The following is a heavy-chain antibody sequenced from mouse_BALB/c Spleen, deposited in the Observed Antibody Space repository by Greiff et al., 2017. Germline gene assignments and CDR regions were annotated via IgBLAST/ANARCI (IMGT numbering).Heavy chain of an antibody. V-gene: IGHV1-9*01. CDR2: ILPGSGST. D-gene: IGHD2-4*01. CDR3: ARTGLRLAMDY. CDR1: GYTFSSYW. J-gene: IGHJ4*01. Sequence: VQGVESGAELMKPGASVKISCKATGYTFSSYWIEWVKQRPGHGLEWIGEILPGSGSTNYNEKFKGKATFTADTSSNTAYMQLSSLTSEDSAVYYCARTGLRLAMDYWGQGTSVTVSS.